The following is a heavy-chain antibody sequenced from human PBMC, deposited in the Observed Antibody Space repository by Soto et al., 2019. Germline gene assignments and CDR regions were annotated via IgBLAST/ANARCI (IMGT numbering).Heavy chain of an antibody. J-gene: IGHJ3*01. D-gene: IGHD7-27*01. CDR3: ASDQSGAADF. CDR1: GDSMSSYY. Sequence: QVQLQESGPGLVEPSETLSLTCTVSGDSMSSYYWSWIRQSAEKGLEWIGRISATGTTTYIPSLKSRITLSVDTSKNQFSLNMKFVTAADTAVSFCASDQSGAADFWGQGTVVTVS. CDR2: ISATGTT. V-gene: IGHV4-4*07.